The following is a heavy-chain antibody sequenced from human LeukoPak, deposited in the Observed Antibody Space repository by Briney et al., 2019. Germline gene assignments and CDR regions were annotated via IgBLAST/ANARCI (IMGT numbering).Heavy chain of an antibody. J-gene: IGHJ4*02. Sequence: PSETLSLTCTVSGASISNYYWSWIWQPPGKGLVWIGYIYYSGSTYPNPSLKNRLTISVDTAKNQFSLKLCSVTAADTAVYYCARARDPGSFDGVFVFWGQGALVTVSS. D-gene: IGHD3-10*01. CDR3: ARARDPGSFDGVFVF. CDR2: IYYSGST. V-gene: IGHV4-59*01. CDR1: GASISNYY.